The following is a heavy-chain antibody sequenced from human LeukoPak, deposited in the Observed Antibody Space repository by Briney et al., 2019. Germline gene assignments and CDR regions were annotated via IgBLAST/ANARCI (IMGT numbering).Heavy chain of an antibody. D-gene: IGHD1-26*01. J-gene: IGHJ4*02. CDR2: FILIGAT. CDR1: GGSITTTNW. CDR3: TGESGALSTFGF. V-gene: IGHV4-4*02. Sequence: SGSLSLTFSVSGGSITTTNWGSGVRQPPGKGLEGIGEFILIGATTYNRSPRSQVTISINKSKNHFSLKVAFVTAADTAVYSCTGESGALSTFGFCGEGSVVTVSS.